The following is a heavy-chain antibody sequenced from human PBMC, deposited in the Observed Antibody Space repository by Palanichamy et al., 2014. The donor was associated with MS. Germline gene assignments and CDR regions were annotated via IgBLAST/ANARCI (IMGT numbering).Heavy chain of an antibody. CDR2: IFYSGIT. CDR3: ARREESNAFHI. Sequence: QVQLQESGPGLVKPSETLSLTCTVSGGSISTYYWSWIRXPPGKGLEWIGYIFYSGITKYNPSLKSRVTISVDTSKNQFSLKLSSVTAADTAVYYCARREESNAFHIWGLGTMVTVSS. CDR1: GGSISTYY. V-gene: IGHV4-59*08. J-gene: IGHJ3*02.